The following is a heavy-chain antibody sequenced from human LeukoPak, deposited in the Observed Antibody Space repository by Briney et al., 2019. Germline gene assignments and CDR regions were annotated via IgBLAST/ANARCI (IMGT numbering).Heavy chain of an antibody. V-gene: IGHV5-51*01. CDR3: ARHQAYCTDGVCSYYMDV. J-gene: IGHJ6*03. D-gene: IGHD2-8*01. CDR1: GYSFSSYW. CDR2: FYPGDSET. Sequence: GESLKISLRGSGYSFSSYWIAWVRQMSGKGLGWMGIFYPGDSETRYSPSFQGQVTISADKSISTAYLQWSSLKASDTAMYYCARHQAYCTDGVCSYYMDVWGKGTTVTVSS.